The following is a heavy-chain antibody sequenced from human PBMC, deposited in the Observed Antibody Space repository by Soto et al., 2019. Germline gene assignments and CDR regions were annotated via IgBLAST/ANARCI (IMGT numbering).Heavy chain of an antibody. D-gene: IGHD3-10*01. Sequence: EVQLVESGGGLVKPGGSLRLSCAASGFTFSSYSMNWVRQAPGKGLEWVSSISSSSSYIYYADSVKGRFTMSRDNAKNSLYMQTNSLRAEDTAVYYCAGFGELFPPWGQGTLVTVSS. CDR2: ISSSSSYI. CDR1: GFTFSSYS. CDR3: AGFGELFPP. V-gene: IGHV3-21*01. J-gene: IGHJ5*02.